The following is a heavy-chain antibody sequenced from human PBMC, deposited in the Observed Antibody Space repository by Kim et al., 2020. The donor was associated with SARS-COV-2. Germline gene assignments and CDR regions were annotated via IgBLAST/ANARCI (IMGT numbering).Heavy chain of an antibody. D-gene: IGHD3-10*01. J-gene: IGHJ6*02. V-gene: IGHV5-51*01. CDR1: GYSFTSYW. CDR3: ARHSYYYGSGSYFPLQPYYYYGMDV. CDR2: IYPGDSDT. Sequence: GESLKISCKGSGYSFTSYWIGWVRQMPGKGLEWMGIIYPGDSDTRYSPSFQGQVTISADKSISTAYLQWSSLKASDTAMYYCARHSYYYGSGSYFPLQPYYYYGMDVWGQGTTVTVSS.